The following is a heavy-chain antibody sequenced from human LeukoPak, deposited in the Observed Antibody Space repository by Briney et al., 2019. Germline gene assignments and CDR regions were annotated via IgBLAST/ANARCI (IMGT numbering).Heavy chain of an antibody. CDR2: ISSSGRSI. CDR1: GFIFSSFE. D-gene: IGHD3-10*01. J-gene: IGHJ3*02. V-gene: IGHV3-48*03. CDR3: AKDKMVRGVISAFDI. Sequence: GGSLRLSCAASGFIFSSFEMNWVRQAPGKGLEWISHISSSGRSIYYADSVKGRFTISRDNAKNSLYLQMNSLRAEDTALYYCAKDKMVRGVISAFDIWGQGTMVTVSS.